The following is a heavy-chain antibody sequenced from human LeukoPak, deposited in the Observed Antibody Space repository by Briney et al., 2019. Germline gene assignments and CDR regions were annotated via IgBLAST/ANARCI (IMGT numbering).Heavy chain of an antibody. J-gene: IGHJ4*02. Sequence: SETLPLTCTVSGGSISSYYWSWIRQPPGKGLEWIGYIYYSGSTNYNPSLKSRVTISLDTSKNQFSLKLTSVSAADTAVYYCARDVRTINVLTGYYRPYYFDYWGQGTLVTVSS. D-gene: IGHD3-9*01. CDR1: GGSISSYY. V-gene: IGHV4-59*01. CDR3: ARDVRTINVLTGYYRPYYFDY. CDR2: IYYSGST.